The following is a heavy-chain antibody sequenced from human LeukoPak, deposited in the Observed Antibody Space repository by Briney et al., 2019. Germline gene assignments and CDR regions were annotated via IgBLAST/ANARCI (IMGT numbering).Heavy chain of an antibody. CDR3: ARSDYYGLLDY. J-gene: IGHJ4*02. Sequence: SETLSLTCTVSGYSISSGYYWGWIRQPPGKGLEWIGSIYHSGSTNYNPSLKSRVTISVDMSKNQFSLKLSSVTAADTAVYYCARSDYYGLLDYWGQGTLVTVSS. CDR2: IYHSGST. V-gene: IGHV4-38-2*02. D-gene: IGHD3-10*01. CDR1: GYSISSGYY.